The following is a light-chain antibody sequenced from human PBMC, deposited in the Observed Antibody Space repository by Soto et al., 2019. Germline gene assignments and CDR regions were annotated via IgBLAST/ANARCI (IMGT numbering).Light chain of an antibody. CDR3: QTWDTGIEV. CDR2: LNSDGSH. Sequence: QLVLTQSPSASASLGASVKLTCTLSSGHSSYTIAWHQQQPEKGPRYLMTLNSDGSHSKGDGIPDRFSGSSSGAERYLSISSLQSEYEADYYCQTWDTGIEVFGGGTKLTVL. J-gene: IGLJ3*02. V-gene: IGLV4-69*01. CDR1: SGHSSYT.